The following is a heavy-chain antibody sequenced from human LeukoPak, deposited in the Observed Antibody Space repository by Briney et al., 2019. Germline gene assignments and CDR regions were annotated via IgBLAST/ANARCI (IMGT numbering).Heavy chain of an antibody. V-gene: IGHV4-34*01. CDR3: ARGEAAAIGNYFDY. Sequence: SETLSLTCAVYGGSFSGYYWSWIRQPPGKGLEWIGEINHSGSTNYNPPLKSRVTISVDTSKNQFSLKLSSVTAADTAVYYCARGEAAAIGNYFDYWGQGTLVTVSS. CDR1: GGSFSGYY. D-gene: IGHD2-2*02. CDR2: INHSGST. J-gene: IGHJ4*02.